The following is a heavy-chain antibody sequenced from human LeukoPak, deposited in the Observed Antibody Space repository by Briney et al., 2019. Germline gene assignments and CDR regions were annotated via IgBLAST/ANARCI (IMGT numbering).Heavy chain of an antibody. J-gene: IGHJ6*04. D-gene: IGHD3-10*01. CDR2: INTNNGDI. Sequence: ASVKVSCKASGYTFTSSGISWVRQAPGQGLEWMGWINTNNGDIHPARKFQGRVTLTTDTSTSTAYMELRSLRPDDTAVYYCGVSGGDYYYYSLDVWGKGTPVTISS. V-gene: IGHV1-18*01. CDR1: GYTFTSSG. CDR3: GVSGGDYYYYSLDV.